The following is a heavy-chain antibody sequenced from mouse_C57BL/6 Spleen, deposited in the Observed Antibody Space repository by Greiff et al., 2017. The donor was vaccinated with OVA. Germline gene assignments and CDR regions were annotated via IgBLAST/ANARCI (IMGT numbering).Heavy chain of an antibody. CDR1: GYAFSSSW. J-gene: IGHJ1*03. CDR3: ARSVLGREYFDV. V-gene: IGHV1-82*01. Sequence: QVQLQQSGPELVKPGASVKISCKASGYAFSSSWMNWVKQRPGKGLEWIGRIYPGDGDTNYNGKFKGKATLTADKSSSTAYMQLSSLTSEDSAVYFCARSVLGREYFDVWGTGTTVTVSS. D-gene: IGHD4-1*01. CDR2: IYPGDGDT.